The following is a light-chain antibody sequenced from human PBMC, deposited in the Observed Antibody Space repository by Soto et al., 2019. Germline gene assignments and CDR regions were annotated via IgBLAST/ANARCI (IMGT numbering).Light chain of an antibody. CDR1: SSDVGTYNY. J-gene: IGLJ1*01. Sequence: QSVLTQPASVSGSPGQSITISCTGTSSDVGTYNYVSWYQHHPGKAPKLIIYEVSNLPSGVSNRFSGSKSGSTASLTISGLQAEDEADYHCTSYTRDTALVFGTGTKVTVL. CDR2: EVS. V-gene: IGLV2-14*01. CDR3: TSYTRDTALV.